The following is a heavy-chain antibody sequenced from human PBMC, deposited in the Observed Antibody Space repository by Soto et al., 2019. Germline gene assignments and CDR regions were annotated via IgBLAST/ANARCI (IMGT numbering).Heavy chain of an antibody. D-gene: IGHD3-10*01. J-gene: IGHJ4*02. V-gene: IGHV3-30*04. CDR3: ARDGELGAGGNYFDY. CDR1: GFNFSSYA. Sequence: GGSLRLSCAASGFNFSSYAMHWVRQAPGKGLEWVAVISYDGSNKYYADSVKGRVTISRDNSKNTLYLQMNSLRAEDTAVYYCARDGELGAGGNYFDYWGQGTLVTVSS. CDR2: ISYDGSNK.